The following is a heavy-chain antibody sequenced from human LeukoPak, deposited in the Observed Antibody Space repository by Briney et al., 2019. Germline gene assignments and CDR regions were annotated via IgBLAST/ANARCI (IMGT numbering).Heavy chain of an antibody. Sequence: GESLKISCKGSGYSFTSYWIGWVRQMPGKGLEWMGIIHPGDSDTRYSPSFQGQVTISADKSISTAYLQWSSLKASDTAMYYCARGSVVGATRNYFDYWGQGTLVTVSS. CDR1: GYSFTSYW. J-gene: IGHJ4*02. V-gene: IGHV5-51*01. CDR2: IHPGDSDT. D-gene: IGHD1-26*01. CDR3: ARGSVVGATRNYFDY.